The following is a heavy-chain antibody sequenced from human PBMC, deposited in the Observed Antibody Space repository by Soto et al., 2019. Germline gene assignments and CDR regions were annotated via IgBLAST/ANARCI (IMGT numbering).Heavy chain of an antibody. D-gene: IGHD3-16*01. CDR3: ARACGGEYYDRRSWYSAY. V-gene: IGHV5-51*01. CDR2: IYPGDFDI. CDR1: GYKFIDYW. Sequence: YLKISCKGSGYKFIDYWIGWVRQVPGKGLEWMGSIYPGDFDIKYGPSFQGQVTISADKSITTVYLQWSSLKASDTGIYYCARACGGEYYDRRSWYSAYWGQGTQVTVSS. J-gene: IGHJ4*02.